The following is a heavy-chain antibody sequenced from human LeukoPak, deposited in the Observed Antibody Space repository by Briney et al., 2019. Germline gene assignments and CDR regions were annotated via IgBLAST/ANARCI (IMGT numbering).Heavy chain of an antibody. D-gene: IGHD2-21*02. Sequence: HGESLQISCKGSGYSFTSYWIAWVRQVPGKGLEWMGIIYPSDSHTRYSPSFQGQVTISADKSINTAYLHWNILKASDTAMYYCARHELGVSAISYYFDYWGQGTLVTVSS. V-gene: IGHV5-51*01. J-gene: IGHJ4*02. CDR1: GYSFTSYW. CDR3: ARHELGVSAISYYFDY. CDR2: IYPSDSHT.